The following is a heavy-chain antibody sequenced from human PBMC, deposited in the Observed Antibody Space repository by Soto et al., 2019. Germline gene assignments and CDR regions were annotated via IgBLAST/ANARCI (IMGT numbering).Heavy chain of an antibody. CDR1: GFTLRGYA. D-gene: IGHD6-6*01. CDR3: ARRARPDFYYMDV. V-gene: IGHV3-64*01. CDR2: ISSNGVGT. Sequence: PGGSLRLSCAASGFTLRGYAMDWVRQAPGKGLEYVSGISSNGVGTYYANSVQGRFTISRDNSKNTVYLQMGSLRPEDMAVYYCARRARPDFYYMDVWGKGTMVTVSS. J-gene: IGHJ6*03.